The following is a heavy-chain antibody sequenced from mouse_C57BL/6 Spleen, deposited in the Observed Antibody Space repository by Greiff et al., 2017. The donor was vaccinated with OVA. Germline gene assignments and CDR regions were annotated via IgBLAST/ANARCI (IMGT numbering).Heavy chain of an antibody. V-gene: IGHV14-4*01. CDR1: GFNIKDDY. J-gene: IGHJ2*01. Sequence: VQLQESGAELVRPGDSVKLSCTASGFNIKDDYMHWVKQRPEQGLEWIGWIDPENGDTEYASKFQGKATITADTSSNTAYLQLSSLTSEDTAVYYCTTRYLFDYWGQGTTLTVSS. CDR3: TTRYLFDY. CDR2: IDPENGDT. D-gene: IGHD5-5*01.